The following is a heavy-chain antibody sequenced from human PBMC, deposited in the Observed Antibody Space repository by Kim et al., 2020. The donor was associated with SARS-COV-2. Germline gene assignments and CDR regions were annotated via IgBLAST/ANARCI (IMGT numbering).Heavy chain of an antibody. CDR3: AGGRAAAAGGY. Sequence: STDSADSVEGRFTISRNNPKNTLYLQMNSRRVEDTAVYYCAGGRAAAAGGYWGQGTLVTVSS. D-gene: IGHD6-13*01. CDR2: ST. J-gene: IGHJ4*02. V-gene: IGHV3-23*01.